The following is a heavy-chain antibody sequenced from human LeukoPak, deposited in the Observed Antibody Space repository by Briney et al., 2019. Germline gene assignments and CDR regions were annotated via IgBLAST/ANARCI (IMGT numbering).Heavy chain of an antibody. D-gene: IGHD1/OR15-1a*01. CDR3: ARVPGRAVRTYYFDY. CDR1: GYTFTSYY. J-gene: IGHJ4*02. CDR2: INPSGGST. V-gene: IGHV1-46*01. Sequence: ASVKVSCKASGYTFTSYYIHWVRQAPGQGLEWMGLINPSGGSTNYAQKFQGRVTMTRDTSISTAYMELSRLRSDDTAVYYCARVPGRAVRTYYFDYWGQGTLVIVSS.